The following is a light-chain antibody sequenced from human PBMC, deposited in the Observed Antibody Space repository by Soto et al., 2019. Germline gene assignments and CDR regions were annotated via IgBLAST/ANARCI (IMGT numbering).Light chain of an antibody. CDR2: DAS. CDR1: QDISNY. J-gene: IGKJ3*01. V-gene: IGKV1-33*01. CDR3: QKYDNLPYN. Sequence: DIQMTQSPSSLSASVGDRVTITSQASQDISNYLNRYQQKPGKAPKLLIFDASNLETGGPSRFSGSGSGTDFTLTISSLQPEDIATYYCQKYDNLPYNFGPGTKVDIK.